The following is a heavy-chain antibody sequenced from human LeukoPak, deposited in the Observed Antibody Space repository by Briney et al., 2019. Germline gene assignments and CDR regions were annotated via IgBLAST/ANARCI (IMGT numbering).Heavy chain of an antibody. V-gene: IGHV3-30*02. CDR3: AKDARGKVVVAATPVPLDY. D-gene: IGHD2-15*01. CDR2: IRYDGSNK. Sequence: GGSLRLSCAASGFTSSSYGMHWVRQAPGKGLEWVAFIRYDGSNKYYADSVKGRFTISRDNSKNTLYLQMNSLRAEDTAVYYCAKDARGKVVVAATPVPLDYWGQGTLVTVSS. J-gene: IGHJ4*02. CDR1: GFTSSSYG.